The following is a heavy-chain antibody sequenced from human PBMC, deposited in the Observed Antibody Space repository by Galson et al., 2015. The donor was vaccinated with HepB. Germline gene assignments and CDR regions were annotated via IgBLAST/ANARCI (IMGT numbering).Heavy chain of an antibody. V-gene: IGHV3-23*01. Sequence: SLRLSCAASGFTFSSYAMNWVRQAPGKGLEWVSAISGSGGSTYYADSVKGRFTISRDNSKNTLYLQMNSLRAEDTAVYYCAKDEDSSGLSFDPWGQGTLVTVSS. CDR1: GFTFSSYA. J-gene: IGHJ5*02. CDR3: AKDEDSSGLSFDP. D-gene: IGHD6-19*01. CDR2: ISGSGGST.